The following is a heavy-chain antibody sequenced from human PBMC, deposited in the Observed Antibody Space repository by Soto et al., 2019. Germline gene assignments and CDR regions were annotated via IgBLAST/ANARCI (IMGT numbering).Heavy chain of an antibody. D-gene: IGHD3-9*01. V-gene: IGHV4-59*01. CDR3: ARGVDFDWLLTDYYFDY. CDR2: IYYSGST. J-gene: IGHJ4*02. CDR1: GGSISSYY. Sequence: TLSLTCTVSGGSISSYYWSWIRQPPGKGLEWIGYIYYSGSTNYNPSLKSRVTISVDTSKNQFSLKLSSVTAADTAVYYCARGVDFDWLLTDYYFDYWGQGTLVTVSS.